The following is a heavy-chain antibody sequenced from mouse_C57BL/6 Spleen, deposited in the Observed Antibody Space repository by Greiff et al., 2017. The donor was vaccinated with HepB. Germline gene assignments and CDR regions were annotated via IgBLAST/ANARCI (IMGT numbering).Heavy chain of an antibody. CDR2: IYPSDSET. Sequence: VQLQQSGAELVRPGSSVKLSCKASGYTFTSYWMHWVKQRPIQGLEWIGNIYPSDSETDYNQKFKDKATLTVDKSSSTAYMQLSSLTSEDSAVYYCATTVGADAIDDWGQGTSVTVSS. J-gene: IGHJ4*01. D-gene: IGHD1-1*01. CDR1: GYTFTSYW. CDR3: ATTVGADAIDD. V-gene: IGHV1-52*01.